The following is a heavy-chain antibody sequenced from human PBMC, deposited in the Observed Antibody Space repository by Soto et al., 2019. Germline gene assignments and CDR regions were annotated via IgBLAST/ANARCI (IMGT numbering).Heavy chain of an antibody. CDR3: ARDYLRYFDWLLSADAFDI. J-gene: IGHJ3*02. CDR2: ISAYNGST. Sequence: GASVKVSCKASGYTFTSYGISWVRQAPGQGLEWMGWISAYNGSTNYAQKLQGRVTMTTDTSTSTAYMELRSLRSDDTAVYYCARDYLRYFDWLLSADAFDIWGQGTMVTVSS. V-gene: IGHV1-18*01. CDR1: GYTFTSYG. D-gene: IGHD3-9*01.